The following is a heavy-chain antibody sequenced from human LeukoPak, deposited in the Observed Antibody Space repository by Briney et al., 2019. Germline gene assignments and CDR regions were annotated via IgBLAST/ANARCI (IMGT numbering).Heavy chain of an antibody. V-gene: IGHV4-34*01. Sequence: SETLSLTCAVYGGSFSGYYWSWIRQPPGKGLEWIGEINHSGSTNQNPSLKSRVTISVYTSKNQFSLKLSSVTAADTAVYYCARLKYYYDSSGYRAEYFQHWGQGTLVTVSS. D-gene: IGHD3-22*01. CDR1: GGSFSGYY. CDR3: ARLKYYYDSSGYRAEYFQH. CDR2: INHSGST. J-gene: IGHJ1*01.